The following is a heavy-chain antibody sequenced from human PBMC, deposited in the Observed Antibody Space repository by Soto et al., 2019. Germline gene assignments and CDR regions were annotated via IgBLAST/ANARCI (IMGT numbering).Heavy chain of an antibody. CDR1: GYTFTSYY. Sequence: ASVKVSCKASGYTFTSYYMHWVRQAPGQGLEWMGIINPSGGSTSYAQKFQGRVTMTRDTSTSTVYMELSSLRSEDTAVYYCARSAYCSSTSCQNPKSTIYAAYYYYGMDVWGQGTTVTVSS. J-gene: IGHJ6*02. CDR3: ARSAYCSSTSCQNPKSTIYAAYYYYGMDV. V-gene: IGHV1-46*01. CDR2: INPSGGST. D-gene: IGHD2-2*01.